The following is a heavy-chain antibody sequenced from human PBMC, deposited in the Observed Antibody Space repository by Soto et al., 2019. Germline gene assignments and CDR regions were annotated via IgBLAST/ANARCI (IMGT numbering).Heavy chain of an antibody. D-gene: IGHD5-12*01. Sequence: QVQLVESGGGVVQPGRSLTLSCVASGFSFSDYGMHWVRQAPGKGLEWVAIISYDGSDKSSADSVKGRFTTSRDNSKHTLFLQMTSLRPEDTAVYFFANDVAAITHFFENWGGGVLVTVSS. CDR3: ANDVAAITHFFEN. CDR2: ISYDGSDK. CDR1: GFSFSDYG. V-gene: IGHV3-30*18. J-gene: IGHJ4*02.